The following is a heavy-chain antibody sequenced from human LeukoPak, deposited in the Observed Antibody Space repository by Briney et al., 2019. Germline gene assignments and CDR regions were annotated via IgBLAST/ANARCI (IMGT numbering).Heavy chain of an antibody. Sequence: GRSLRLSCAASGFTFSSYGMHWVRQAPGMGLEWVAVISYDGSNKYYADSVKGRFTISRDNSKNTLYLQMNSLRAEDTAVYYCAKDLRVYGGHYYYYGMDVWGQGTTVTVSS. CDR2: ISYDGSNK. D-gene: IGHD4-23*01. V-gene: IGHV3-30*18. CDR1: GFTFSSYG. J-gene: IGHJ6*02. CDR3: AKDLRVYGGHYYYYGMDV.